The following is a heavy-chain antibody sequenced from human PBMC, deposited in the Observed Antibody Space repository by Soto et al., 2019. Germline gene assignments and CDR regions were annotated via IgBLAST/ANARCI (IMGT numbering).Heavy chain of an antibody. Sequence: SETLSLTCTVSGGSISSSSYYWGWIRQPPGKGLEWIGSIYYSGSTYYNPSLKSRVTISVDTSKNQFSLKLSSVTAADTAVYYCARRSLTPPEYYFDYWGQGTLV. CDR1: GGSISSSSYY. CDR3: ARRSLTPPEYYFDY. CDR2: IYYSGST. V-gene: IGHV4-39*01. J-gene: IGHJ4*02.